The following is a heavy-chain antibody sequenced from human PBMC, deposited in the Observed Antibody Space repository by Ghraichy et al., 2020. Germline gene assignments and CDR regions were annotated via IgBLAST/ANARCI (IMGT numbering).Heavy chain of an antibody. V-gene: IGHV3-13*01. CDR3: ARGLGGSSGWTYYYYYGMDV. CDR2: IGTAGDT. CDR1: GFTFSSYD. J-gene: IGHJ6*02. Sequence: GSLRLSCAASGFTFSSYDMHWVRQATGKGLEWVSAIGTAGDTYYPGSVKGRFTISRENAKNSLYLQMNSLRAGDTAVYYCARGLGGSSGWTYYYYYGMDVWGQGTTVTVSS. D-gene: IGHD6-19*01.